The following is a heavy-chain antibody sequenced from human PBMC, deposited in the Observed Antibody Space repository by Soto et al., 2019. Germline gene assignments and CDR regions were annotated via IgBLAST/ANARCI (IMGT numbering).Heavy chain of an antibody. D-gene: IGHD2-15*01. CDR1: GFTFSSYS. Sequence: PGGSLRLSCAASGFTFSSYSMNWVRQAPGKGLEWVSYISSSSSTIYYADSVKGRFTISRDNAKNSLHLQMNSLRDEDTAVYYCARGHRKLGYCSGGSCPHFDYWGQGTLVTVSS. V-gene: IGHV3-48*02. CDR2: ISSSSSTI. J-gene: IGHJ4*02. CDR3: ARGHRKLGYCSGGSCPHFDY.